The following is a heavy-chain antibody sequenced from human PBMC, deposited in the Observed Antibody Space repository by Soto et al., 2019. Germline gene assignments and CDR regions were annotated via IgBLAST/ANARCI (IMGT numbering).Heavy chain of an antibody. D-gene: IGHD3-22*01. J-gene: IGHJ5*02. CDR2: ISYDGSNK. CDR3: ARDGYYYDSSGYYSANWFDP. V-gene: IGHV3-30-3*01. CDR1: GFTFSRYA. Sequence: PGGSLRLSCAASGFTFSRYAMHWVRQAPGKGLEWVAVISYDGSNKYYADSVKGRFTISRDNSKNTLYLQMNSLRAEDTAVYYCARDGYYYDSSGYYSANWFDPWGQGT.